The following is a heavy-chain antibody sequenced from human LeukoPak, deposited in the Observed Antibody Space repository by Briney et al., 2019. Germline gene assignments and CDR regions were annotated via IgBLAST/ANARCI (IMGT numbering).Heavy chain of an antibody. D-gene: IGHD3-10*02. CDR2: ISSSGSTI. V-gene: IGHV3-48*03. CDR3: ARSRFGELLINHYFDY. J-gene: IGHJ4*02. CDR1: GFTFSSYE. Sequence: GGSLRLSCAASGFTFSSYEMNWVRQAPGKGLEWVSYISSSGSTIYYADSVKGRFTISRDNAKNSLYLQMNSLRAEDMAVYYCARSRFGELLINHYFDYWGQGTLVTVSS.